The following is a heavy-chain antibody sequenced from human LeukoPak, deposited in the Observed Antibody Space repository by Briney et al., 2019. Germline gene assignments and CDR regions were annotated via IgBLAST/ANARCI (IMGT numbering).Heavy chain of an antibody. J-gene: IGHJ4*02. CDR2: IYPDDSDT. V-gene: IGHV5-51*01. CDR1: GYSFTNYW. Sequence: GESLEISCIGSGYSFTNYWIGWVRQMPGKGLEWMGIIYPDDSDTTYSPSFQGQVTISVDKSINTAYLQWSSLKPSDTAMYFCARHWQWEPFDYWGQGTLVTVSS. CDR3: ARHWQWEPFDY. D-gene: IGHD1-26*01.